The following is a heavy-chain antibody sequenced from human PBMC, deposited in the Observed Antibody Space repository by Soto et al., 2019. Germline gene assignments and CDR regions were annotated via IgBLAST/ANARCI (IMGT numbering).Heavy chain of an antibody. CDR3: VSDWAAAGPFDY. CDR2: ISAYNGNT. CDR1: GYTFTSYG. Sequence: QVQLVQSGAEVKKPGASVKVSCKASGYTFTSYGISWVRQAPGQGLEWMGWISAYNGNTNYAQKLQGRVTMTPDTSTSTAYMEPRSLRSDDPAVYYCVSDWAAAGPFDYWGQATLVTASS. J-gene: IGHJ4*02. D-gene: IGHD6-13*01. V-gene: IGHV1-18*01.